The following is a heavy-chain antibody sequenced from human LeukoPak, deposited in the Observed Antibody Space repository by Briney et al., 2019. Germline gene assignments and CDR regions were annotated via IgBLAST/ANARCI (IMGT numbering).Heavy chain of an antibody. CDR1: GVSFSGYY. J-gene: IGHJ5*02. CDR2: INHSGST. V-gene: IGHV4-34*01. Sequence: SETLSLTCAVYGVSFSGYYWSWIRQPPGKGLEWIGEINHSGSTNYNPSLKSRVTISVDTSKNQFSLKLSSVTAADTAAYYCARELGYCSSTSCYNIWFDPWGQGTLVTVSS. D-gene: IGHD2-2*02. CDR3: ARELGYCSSTSCYNIWFDP.